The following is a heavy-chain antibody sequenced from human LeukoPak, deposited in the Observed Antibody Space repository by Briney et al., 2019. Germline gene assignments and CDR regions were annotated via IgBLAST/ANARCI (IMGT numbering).Heavy chain of an antibody. V-gene: IGHV1-46*01. Sequence: GASVKVSCKASGYTFTSYYMHWVRQAPGQGLEWMGIINPSGGSTSYAQKFQGRVTMTRDTSTSTVYMELSSLRSEDTAVYYCARDSAIVVVPAAMMGRPTRSAGGVYWGQGTLVTVSS. CDR2: INPSGGST. D-gene: IGHD2-2*01. J-gene: IGHJ4*02. CDR3: ARDSAIVVVPAAMMGRPTRSAGGVY. CDR1: GYTFTSYY.